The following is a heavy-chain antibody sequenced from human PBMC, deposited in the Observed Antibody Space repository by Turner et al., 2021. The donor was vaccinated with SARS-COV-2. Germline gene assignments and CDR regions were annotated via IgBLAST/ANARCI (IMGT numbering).Heavy chain of an antibody. CDR3: ARFSEY. CDR1: GYNFTGYY. V-gene: IGHV1-2*02. J-gene: IGHJ4*02. CDR2: INPSSGDA. Sequence: QVQLVQSGAEVKKPGASVRVSGKTSGYNFTGYYMPWARQAPGQGLEWMGWINPSSGDAMSARQFQGRLTIASDTSMTTVYMHLSGLTFDDTAVYYCARFSEYWGQGTLVTVSS.